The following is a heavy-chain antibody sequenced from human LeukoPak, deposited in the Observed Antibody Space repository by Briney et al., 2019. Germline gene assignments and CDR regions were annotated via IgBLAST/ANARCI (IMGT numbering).Heavy chain of an antibody. CDR2: ISGSDGST. D-gene: IGHD3-22*01. Sequence: GGSLRLSCAASGFTFSSYAMSWVRQAPGKGLEWVSVISGSDGSTYYADSVKGRFTISRDNSKNTLHLQMNSLRAEDTAVYYCAKDKRYYDSSGSPYYYYGMDVWGQGTTVTVS. J-gene: IGHJ6*02. CDR3: AKDKRYYDSSGSPYYYYGMDV. V-gene: IGHV3-23*01. CDR1: GFTFSSYA.